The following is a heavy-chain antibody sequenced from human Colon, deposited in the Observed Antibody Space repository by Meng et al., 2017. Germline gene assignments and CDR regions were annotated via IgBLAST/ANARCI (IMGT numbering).Heavy chain of an antibody. CDR1: GYKFTDDY. Sequence: ASVKVSCKASGYKFTDDYIHWVRQAPGQGLEWLGWINTKTVDTKYAQRFQYWVTMMRDTSVSTVYMDLSSLTPDDAAVYYCARGSGTSWLDRWGQGTLVTVSS. CDR2: INTKTVDT. V-gene: IGHV1-2*04. J-gene: IGHJ5*02. CDR3: ARGSGTSWLDR. D-gene: IGHD2-2*01.